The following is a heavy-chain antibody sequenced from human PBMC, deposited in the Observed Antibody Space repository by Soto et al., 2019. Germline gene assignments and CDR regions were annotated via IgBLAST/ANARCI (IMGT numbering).Heavy chain of an antibody. CDR3: ARSYSNPLRPSMEV. D-gene: IGHD4-4*01. Sequence: GESLKISCKGSGYSFTSYWISWVRQMPGKCLEWMGRIDPSDSYANYSPSFQDHVTISADKSISTAYLQWSSLKASDTALYYCARSYSNPLRPSMEVWGQGTTVTVSS. J-gene: IGHJ6*02. CDR1: GYSFTSYW. CDR2: IDPSDSYA. V-gene: IGHV5-10-1*01.